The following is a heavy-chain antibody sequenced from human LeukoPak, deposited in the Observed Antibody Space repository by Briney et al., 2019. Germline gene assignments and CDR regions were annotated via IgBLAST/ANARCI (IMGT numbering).Heavy chain of an antibody. D-gene: IGHD6-19*01. V-gene: IGHV3-13*01. Sequence: GGSLRLSCAASGFTFINYDMHWVRQVIGKGLEWVAAIGIRGGTHYSGSVKGRFTISRENAESSLYLQMNSLRAEDTAVYYCARGGIQVSGIDEFDYWGRGTLVTVSS. CDR1: GFTFINYD. CDR3: ARGGIQVSGIDEFDY. J-gene: IGHJ4*02. CDR2: IGIRGGT.